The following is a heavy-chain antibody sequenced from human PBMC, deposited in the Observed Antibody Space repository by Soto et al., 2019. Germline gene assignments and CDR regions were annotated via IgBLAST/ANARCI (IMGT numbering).Heavy chain of an antibody. V-gene: IGHV1-18*01. CDR3: ARELKGGYREYYFDY. D-gene: IGHD5-18*01. CDR1: GYTFTSYG. CDR2: ISAYNGNT. J-gene: IGHJ4*02. Sequence: QVQLVQSGAEVKKPGASVKVSCKASGYTFTSYGISWVRQAPGQGLEWMGWISAYNGNTNYAQKLQGRVTMTTDTSKXTAYMELRSLRSDDTAVYYCARELKGGYREYYFDYWGQGTLVTVSS.